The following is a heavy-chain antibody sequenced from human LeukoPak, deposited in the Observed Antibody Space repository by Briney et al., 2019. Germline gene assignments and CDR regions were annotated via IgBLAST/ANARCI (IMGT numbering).Heavy chain of an antibody. D-gene: IGHD5-12*01. CDR2: INPYSGGT. CDR1: GYTFTLYY. J-gene: IGHJ4*02. V-gene: IGHV1-2*02. Sequence: ASVKVSCTASGYTFTLYYMHWVRQAPGHEREWMGWINPYSGGTNYAQKFQGRVTMTRDTSISPAYMEVSRLRSDDTALYYCARVLGGFSYFEYWGQGTLVTVSS. CDR3: ARVLGGFSYFEY.